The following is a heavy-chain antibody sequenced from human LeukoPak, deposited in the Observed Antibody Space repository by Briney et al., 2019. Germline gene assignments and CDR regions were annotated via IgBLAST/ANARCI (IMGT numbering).Heavy chain of an antibody. V-gene: IGHV3-73*01. D-gene: IGHD3-10*01. CDR2: VRSKTNSDAT. CDR1: KFTFSDSS. Sequence: GGSLRLSCAASKFTFSDSSIHWVRKASGKGMEWLGRVRSKTNSDATAYAASVGGRFTISRDDSKNTAYLQMNSLKVEDTAVYYCFVDGDSGSVDHWGQGTLVTVSS. J-gene: IGHJ4*02. CDR3: FVDGDSGSVDH.